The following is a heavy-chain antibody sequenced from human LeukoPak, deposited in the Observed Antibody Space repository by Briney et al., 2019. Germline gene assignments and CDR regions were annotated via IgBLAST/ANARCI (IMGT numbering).Heavy chain of an antibody. CDR2: IYHSGST. CDR1: GGSISSYY. J-gene: IGHJ3*01. V-gene: IGHV4-38-2*02. Sequence: SETLSLTCTVSGGSISSYYWAWIRLPPGKGLEWIGSIYHSGSTYYNPSLKSRVTISVDTSKNQFSLKLSSVTAADTAVYYCARIIDDAFDVWGQGTVVTVSS. D-gene: IGHD2-15*01. CDR3: ARIIDDAFDV.